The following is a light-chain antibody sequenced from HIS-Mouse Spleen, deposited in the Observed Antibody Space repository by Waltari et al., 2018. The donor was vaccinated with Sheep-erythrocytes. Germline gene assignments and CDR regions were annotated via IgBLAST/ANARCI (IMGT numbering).Light chain of an antibody. CDR3: QQYGSSPWT. CDR2: GAS. J-gene: IGKJ1*01. CDR1: QRVSSSY. Sequence: EIVLTQSPGTLSLSPGERATLSCRASQRVSSSYLAWYQQKPGQAPRLLIDGASSRATSIPDRFSGSGSGTDFTLTISRLEPEDFAVYYCQQYGSSPWTFGQGTKVEIK. V-gene: IGKV3-20*01.